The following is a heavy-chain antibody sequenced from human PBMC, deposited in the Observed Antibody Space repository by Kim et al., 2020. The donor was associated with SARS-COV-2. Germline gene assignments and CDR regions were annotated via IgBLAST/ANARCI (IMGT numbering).Heavy chain of an antibody. D-gene: IGHD4-17*01. J-gene: IGHJ4*02. V-gene: IGHV3-64*01. CDR3: ARANHEYGDYYFDY. Sequence: YANSVKGRFPISRDNSKNTLYLQMGSLRAEDMAVYYCARANHEYGDYYFDYWGQGTLVTVSS.